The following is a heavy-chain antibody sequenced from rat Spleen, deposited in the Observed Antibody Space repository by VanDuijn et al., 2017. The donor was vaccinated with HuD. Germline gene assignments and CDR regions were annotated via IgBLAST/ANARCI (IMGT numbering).Heavy chain of an antibody. D-gene: IGHD1-9*01. CDR3: TRQYAGYNSYYFDY. V-gene: IGHV5-36*01. J-gene: IGHJ2*01. Sequence: EVKLVESGGGLVQPGRSLKLSCAASGFTFDDYGMAWVRQAPKNGLEWVANISWSGSSTYYPDNVKGRFTISRDNVKNVLYLQMNNLRSEDTAIYYCTRQYAGYNSYYFDYWGQGVMVTVSS. CDR1: GFTFDDYG. CDR2: ISWSGSST.